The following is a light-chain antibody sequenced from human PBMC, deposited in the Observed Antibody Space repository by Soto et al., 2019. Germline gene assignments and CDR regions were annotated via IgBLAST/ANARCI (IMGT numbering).Light chain of an antibody. Sequence: ESLLTQSPGTLSLSPGERATLSCTASQSVSSSYLAWYQQKFGQAPRLVIYGASSRATGIPDRFSGSGSGTDFTLTISRLEPEDFAVYFCQHYGTFGQGTKVEIK. CDR3: QHYGT. J-gene: IGKJ1*01. CDR2: GAS. CDR1: QSVSSSY. V-gene: IGKV3-20*01.